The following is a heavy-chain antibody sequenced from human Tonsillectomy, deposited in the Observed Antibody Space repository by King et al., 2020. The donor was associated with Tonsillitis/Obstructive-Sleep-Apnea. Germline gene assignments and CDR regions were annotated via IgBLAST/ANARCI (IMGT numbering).Heavy chain of an antibody. CDR1: GFTFSNAW. CDR3: TTDQPLLYEHHGC. Sequence: VQLVESGGGLVKPGGSLRLSCAASGFTFSNAWMSWGRQAPGKGLEWVGRIKSKTDGGTKDYAAPVKGRFTISRDDSKNTLYLQMNSLKTEDTAVYYCTTDQPLLYEHHGCGGRGTRVTVSS. CDR2: IKSKTDGGTK. D-gene: IGHD3-16*01. J-gene: IGHJ4*02. V-gene: IGHV3-15*01.